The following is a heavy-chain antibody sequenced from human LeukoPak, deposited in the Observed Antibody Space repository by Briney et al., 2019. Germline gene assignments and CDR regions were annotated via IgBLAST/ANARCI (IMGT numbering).Heavy chain of an antibody. V-gene: IGHV1-2*02. D-gene: IGHD3-10*01. Sequence: RASVKVSCKASGYIFTGYNMHWVRQAPGQGLDWMGWINPNSGGTNSAQKFQGRVTMTRDTSISTTYMELSGLTSHDTAVYYCARLKEYYYGSGSYSWYFDLWGRGTLVTVSS. CDR2: INPNSGGT. J-gene: IGHJ2*01. CDR3: ARLKEYYYGSGSYSWYFDL. CDR1: GYIFTGYN.